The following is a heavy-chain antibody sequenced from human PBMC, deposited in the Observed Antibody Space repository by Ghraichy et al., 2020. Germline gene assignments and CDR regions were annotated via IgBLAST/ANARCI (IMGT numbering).Heavy chain of an antibody. CDR1: GFTFSSHA. J-gene: IGHJ4*01. CDR2: ISSSGITT. V-gene: IGHV3-23*01. Sequence: GGSLRLSCAASGFTFSSHAMSWVRQAAGKGLEWVSSISSSGITTFYADSVKGRFTISRDNSKNPLYLQMNSLRAEDTAVYYCAKGMACARRVIDYWGHGTLVTVSS. D-gene: IGHD5-24*01. CDR3: AKGMACARRVIDY.